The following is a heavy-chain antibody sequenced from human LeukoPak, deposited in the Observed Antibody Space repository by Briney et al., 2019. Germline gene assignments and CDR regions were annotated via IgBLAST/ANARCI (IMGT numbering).Heavy chain of an antibody. J-gene: IGHJ6*02. Sequence: SSETLSLTCTVSGGSISPYYWSWIRQPPGKGLEWIGYIYYSGSTDYNPSLKSRVTISVDTSKNQFSLKLSSVTAADTAVYYCARAQRGSSGYYYYYYGMDVWGQGTTVTVSS. D-gene: IGHD3-22*01. CDR1: GGSISPYY. V-gene: IGHV4-59*01. CDR2: IYYSGST. CDR3: ARAQRGSSGYYYYYYGMDV.